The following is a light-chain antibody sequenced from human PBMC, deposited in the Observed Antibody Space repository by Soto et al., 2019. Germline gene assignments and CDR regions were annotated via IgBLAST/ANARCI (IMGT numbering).Light chain of an antibody. J-gene: IGLJ1*01. Sequence: QSVLTQPPSVSGAPGQRVTISCTGSSSNIGAGYDVHWYQQLPGTAPKLLIYANNNRPSGVPGRFSGSKSGTSASLAITGLQAEDVADYYCQSYDSSQSGYVFGTGTKVTVL. CDR1: SSNIGAGYD. CDR3: QSYDSSQSGYV. V-gene: IGLV1-40*01. CDR2: ANN.